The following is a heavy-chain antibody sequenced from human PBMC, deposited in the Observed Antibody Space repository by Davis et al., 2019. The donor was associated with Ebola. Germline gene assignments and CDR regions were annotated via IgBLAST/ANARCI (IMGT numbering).Heavy chain of an antibody. CDR2: INPSGGST. D-gene: IGHD2-15*01. V-gene: IGHV1-46*01. CDR3: ARAQPYCSGGSCYWTNYYFDY. Sequence: ASVKVSCKASGYTFTSYYMHWVRQAPGQGLEWMGIINPSGGSTSYAQKFQGRVTMIRDTSTSTVYMELSSLRSEDTAVYYCARAQPYCSGGSCYWTNYYFDYWGQGTLVTVSS. J-gene: IGHJ4*02. CDR1: GYTFTSYY.